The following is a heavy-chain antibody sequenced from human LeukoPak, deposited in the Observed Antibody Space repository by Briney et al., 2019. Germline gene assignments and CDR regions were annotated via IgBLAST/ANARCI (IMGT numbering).Heavy chain of an antibody. CDR2: ISWDGGST. CDR1: GFPLEDNP. Sequence: GGTLSLTCAASGFPLEDNPMHGFLQAPGRGRVGFFLISWDGGSTYYADSVKGRFTITRDNSKNSLYLQMNSLRTEDTALYYCAKAKHGYNWNDGLDYWGQGTLVTVSS. J-gene: IGHJ4*02. CDR3: AKAKHGYNWNDGLDY. V-gene: IGHV3-43*01. D-gene: IGHD1-20*01.